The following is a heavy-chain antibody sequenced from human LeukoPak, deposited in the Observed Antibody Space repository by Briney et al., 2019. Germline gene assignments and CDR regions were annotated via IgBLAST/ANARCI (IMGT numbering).Heavy chain of an antibody. J-gene: IGHJ6*02. Sequence: GGSLRLSCAASGFTFSNYWVTWVRQAPGKRLQWVANINQDGSERHYVDSVRGRFTISRDNAKNSLYLQMNSLRDEDTAVYYCASNWNYVRGYGMDVWGQGTTVIVSS. D-gene: IGHD1-7*01. CDR1: GFTFSNYW. V-gene: IGHV3-7*01. CDR3: ASNWNYVRGYGMDV. CDR2: INQDGSER.